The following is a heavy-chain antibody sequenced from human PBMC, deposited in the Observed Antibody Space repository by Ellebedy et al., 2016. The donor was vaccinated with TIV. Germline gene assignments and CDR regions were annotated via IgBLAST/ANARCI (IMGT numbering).Heavy chain of an antibody. D-gene: IGHD1-26*01. J-gene: IGHJ6*02. CDR2: IDGSGGNT. CDR3: AKAITSGSYYRYIYYGLDV. CDR1: GFTFSSYA. V-gene: IGHV3-23*01. Sequence: GESLKISXAASGFTFSSYAMSWVRQAPGKGLEWVSGIDGSGGNTYYADSVKGRFTISRDNSKNTLYLQLNSLRAGDTAVYYCAKAITSGSYYRYIYYGLDVWGQGTTVTVSS.